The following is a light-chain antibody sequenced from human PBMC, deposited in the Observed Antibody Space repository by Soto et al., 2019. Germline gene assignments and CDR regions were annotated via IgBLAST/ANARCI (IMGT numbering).Light chain of an antibody. V-gene: IGLV1-51*01. CDR2: DND. CDR1: SINIGDNY. Sequence: QSVLTQPPSVSAAPGQRVIISCSGSSINIGDNYVSWYQHLPGTAPKLVVYDNDRRPSELPGRFSGSKSGTSATLVITGLQTGDEADYYCGTWDDSLVSYVFGAGTQLTVL. CDR3: GTWDDSLVSYV. J-gene: IGLJ7*01.